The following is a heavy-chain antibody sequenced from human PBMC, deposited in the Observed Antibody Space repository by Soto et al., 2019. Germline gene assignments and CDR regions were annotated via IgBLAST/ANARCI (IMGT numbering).Heavy chain of an antibody. D-gene: IGHD3-10*01. CDR3: ARSINLMVGAYFHS. J-gene: IGHJ4*02. Sequence: SLRLSCAASGCTFSSYAMHWVRQSPVKGLELLTVISYDGTNKYYVDSVKGRFTLSRDNSKNTVYLQMNSLRAEDTAVYYCARSINLMVGAYFHSLGQATLVTVSS. CDR2: ISYDGTNK. V-gene: IGHV3-30-3*01. CDR1: GCTFSSYA.